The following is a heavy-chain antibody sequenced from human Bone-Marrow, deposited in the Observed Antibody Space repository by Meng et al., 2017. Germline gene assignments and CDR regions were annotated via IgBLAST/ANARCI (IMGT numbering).Heavy chain of an antibody. CDR1: GGSFSGYY. V-gene: IGHV4-34*01. D-gene: IGHD3-16*01. Sequence: QGELTQWGAGLLKPSETLSLTCAVYGGSFSGYYWSWIRQPPGKGLEWIGEINHSGSTNYNPSLKSRVTISVDTSKNQFSLKLSSVTAADTAVYYCAKARLWGDNWFDPWGQGTLVTVSS. CDR3: AKARLWGDNWFDP. CDR2: INHSGST. J-gene: IGHJ5*02.